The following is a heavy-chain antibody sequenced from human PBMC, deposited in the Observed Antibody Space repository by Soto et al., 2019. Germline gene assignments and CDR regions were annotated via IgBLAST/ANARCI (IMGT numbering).Heavy chain of an antibody. D-gene: IGHD2-15*01. CDR1: GGSISSGAYY. Sequence: QVQLQESGPGLVKPSQTLSLTCTVSGGSISSGAYYWSWIRQHPGKGLEWIGYIYYSGSTYYNPSLKSGVTISVDTSKIQFSLELSSVTAADTAVYYCARHKQERYCSGGSCYSFINWFDPWGQGTLVTVSS. V-gene: IGHV4-31*03. J-gene: IGHJ5*02. CDR2: IYYSGST. CDR3: ARHKQERYCSGGSCYSFINWFDP.